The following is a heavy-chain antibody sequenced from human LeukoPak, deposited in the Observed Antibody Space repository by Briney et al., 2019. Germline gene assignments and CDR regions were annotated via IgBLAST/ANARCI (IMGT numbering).Heavy chain of an antibody. J-gene: IGHJ4*02. D-gene: IGHD3-3*01. V-gene: IGHV3-11*04. CDR3: ARSARLMKGVVEVTALDD. Sequence: PGGSLRLSCAASGFTFSDYYMSWVRQAPGKGLEWVSYISSSGSTIYYADSVKGGLTISREKAKKSLYMEMNSLRADDTAVYYCARSARLMKGVVEVTALDDWGQGTLVTVSS. CDR1: GFTFSDYY. CDR2: ISSSGSTI.